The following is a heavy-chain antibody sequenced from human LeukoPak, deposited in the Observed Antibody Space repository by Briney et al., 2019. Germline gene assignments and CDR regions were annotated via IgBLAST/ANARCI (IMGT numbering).Heavy chain of an antibody. CDR3: AREYPDNGDGWGY. J-gene: IGHJ4*02. V-gene: IGHV3-48*03. CDR1: GFTFSNYE. CDR2: ISGSGGIM. Sequence: GGSLRLSCAASGFTFSNYEMNCVRQAPGKGLEWISYISGSGGIMFYADSVKGRFTISRDNAKNSVYLQMSSLKAEDTAVYYCAREYPDNGDGWGYWGQGTLVTVSS. D-gene: IGHD1-1*01.